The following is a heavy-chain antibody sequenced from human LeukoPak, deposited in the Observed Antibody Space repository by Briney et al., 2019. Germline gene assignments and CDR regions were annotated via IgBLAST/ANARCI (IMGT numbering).Heavy chain of an antibody. J-gene: IGHJ4*02. CDR2: ISGSGGSI. D-gene: IGHD4-17*01. CDR1: GFTFSSYA. CDR3: AKENYGYAFDY. Sequence: GGSLRLSCAASGFTFSSYALSWVRQAPGKGLEWVSSISGSGGSIYYADSVKGRFTISRDNSKNTLYVQMNSLRAEDTAVYYCAKENYGYAFDYWGQGTLVTVSS. V-gene: IGHV3-23*01.